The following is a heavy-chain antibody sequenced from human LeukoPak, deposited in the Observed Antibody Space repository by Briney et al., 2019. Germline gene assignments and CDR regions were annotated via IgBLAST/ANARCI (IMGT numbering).Heavy chain of an antibody. V-gene: IGHV1-2*02. CDR2: INPKSGGT. CDR1: AYTFTGYY. Sequence: ASVKVSCKASAYTFTGYYMHWVRQAPGQGLEWMGWINPKSGGTNYAQKFRGRVTITADKSTRTAYMELSSLRSEDTAVYYCARDNDSRDPPHFDYWGQGTLVTVSS. CDR3: ARDNDSRDPPHFDY. J-gene: IGHJ4*02. D-gene: IGHD3-16*01.